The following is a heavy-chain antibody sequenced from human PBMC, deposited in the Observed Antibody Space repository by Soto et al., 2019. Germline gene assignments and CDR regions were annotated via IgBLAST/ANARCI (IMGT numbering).Heavy chain of an antibody. J-gene: IGHJ5*02. CDR1: GGSISSYH. CDR2: IYTSGST. CDR3: ARDRRTVTTAGWFDP. V-gene: IGHV4-4*07. D-gene: IGHD4-4*01. Sequence: SETLSLTCTVSGGSISSYHWSWIRQPAGKGLEWIGRIYTSGSTNYNPSLKSRVTMSVDTSKNQFSLKLSSVTAADTAVYYCARDRRTVTTAGWFDPWGQGTLVTVSS.